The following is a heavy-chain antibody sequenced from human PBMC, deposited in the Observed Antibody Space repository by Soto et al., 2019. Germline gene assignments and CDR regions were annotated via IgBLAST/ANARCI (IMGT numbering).Heavy chain of an antibody. Sequence: GGSLRPSCPPSGFTFSSYTIHWVRQAPGKWLEWVALILYDGGNKYYADSVKGGFTISRDNSKNTLYLQMNSLRAEDTAVYYCARDNGYSHGHGMDVWGQGTTVTVSS. V-gene: IGHV3-30-3*01. CDR1: GFTFSSYT. D-gene: IGHD5-18*01. CDR3: ARDNGYSHGHGMDV. J-gene: IGHJ6*02. CDR2: ILYDGGNK.